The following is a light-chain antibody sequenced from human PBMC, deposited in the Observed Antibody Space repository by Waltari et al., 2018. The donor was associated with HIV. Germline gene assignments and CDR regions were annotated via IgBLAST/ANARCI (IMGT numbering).Light chain of an antibody. CDR1: SRDIGTYTY. V-gene: IGLV2-8*01. Sequence: QPALPQPPSASGSPGQSVTISCTGTSRDIGTYTYVSWYQHHPGRAPNLLIYEVNKRPSGVPDRFSGSKSANTASLTVSGLQVADEADYYCSSYAGNNNYVFGTGTRVTVL. CDR2: EVN. CDR3: SSYAGNNNYV. J-gene: IGLJ1*01.